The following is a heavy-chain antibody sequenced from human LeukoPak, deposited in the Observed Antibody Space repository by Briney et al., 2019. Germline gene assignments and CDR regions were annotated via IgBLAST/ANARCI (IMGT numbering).Heavy chain of an antibody. Sequence: PSETLSLTCTVSGYSISSGYYWGWIRQPPGKGLGWIGSIYHSGSTYYNPSLKSRVTISVDTSKNQFSLKLSSVTAADTAVYYCARKGSSGWFPYYFDYWGQGTLVTVSS. D-gene: IGHD6-19*01. CDR2: IYHSGST. V-gene: IGHV4-38-2*02. J-gene: IGHJ4*02. CDR1: GYSISSGYY. CDR3: ARKGSSGWFPYYFDY.